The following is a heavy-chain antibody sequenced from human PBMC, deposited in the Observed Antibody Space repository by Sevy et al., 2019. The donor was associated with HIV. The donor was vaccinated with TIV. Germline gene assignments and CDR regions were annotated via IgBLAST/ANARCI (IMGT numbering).Heavy chain of an antibody. CDR1: GDSVSSNSAA. J-gene: IGHJ4*02. D-gene: IGHD1-26*01. V-gene: IGHV6-1*01. CDR3: AIDRWELLHNYFDY. CDR2: TYYRSKWCN. Sequence: QSQTLSLTCAISGDSVSSNSAAWNWIRQSPSRGLEWLGRTYYRSKWCNDYAVSVKSRITINPDTSKNQFSLQLNSVTPEDTAVYYCAIDRWELLHNYFDYWGQGTLVTVSS.